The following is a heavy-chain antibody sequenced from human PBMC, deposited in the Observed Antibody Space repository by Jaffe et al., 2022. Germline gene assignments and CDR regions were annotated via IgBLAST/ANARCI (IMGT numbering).Heavy chain of an antibody. CDR2: ISWNSGSI. D-gene: IGHD3-9*01. V-gene: IGHV3-9*01. Sequence: EVQLVESGGGLVQPGRSLRLSCAASGFTFDDYAMHWVRQAPGKGLEWVSGISWNSGSIGYADSVKGRFTISRDNAKNSLYLQMNSLRAEDTALYYCAKEAKYYDILTGYYSGPLGLDYWGQGTLVTVSS. CDR1: GFTFDDYA. J-gene: IGHJ4*02. CDR3: AKEAKYYDILTGYYSGPLGLDY.